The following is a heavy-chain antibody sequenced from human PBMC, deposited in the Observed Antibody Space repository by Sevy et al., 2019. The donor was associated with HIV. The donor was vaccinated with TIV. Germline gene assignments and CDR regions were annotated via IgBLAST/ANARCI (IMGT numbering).Heavy chain of an antibody. CDR2: IKQDGSEK. J-gene: IGHJ3*02. D-gene: IGHD3-22*01. CDR3: AREVVYYYDSSGYYYRLDAFDI. CDR1: GFTFSSYW. V-gene: IGHV3-7*01. Sequence: GGSLRLSCAASGFTFSSYWMSWVRQAPGKGLEWVANIKQDGSEKYYVDSVKGRFTISRDNAKNSLYLQMNSLRAEDTAGYYCAREVVYYYDSSGYYYRLDAFDIWGQGTMVTVSS.